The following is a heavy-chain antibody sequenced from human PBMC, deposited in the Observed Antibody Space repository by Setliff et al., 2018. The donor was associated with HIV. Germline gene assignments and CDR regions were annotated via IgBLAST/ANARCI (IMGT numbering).Heavy chain of an antibody. D-gene: IGHD2-8*01. J-gene: IGHJ5*02. CDR3: ARDAPTVYANGWFDP. CDR1: GGSLGSHY. V-gene: IGHV4-59*11. CDR2: IDYGGTV. Sequence: ETLSLTCSVSGGSLGSHYWSWVRQPPGQGLEWIGSIDYGGTVNYNPSLESRVTISLESAKNQFSLKLSSVTAADTAVYYCARDAPTVYANGWFDPWGQGTLVTVSS.